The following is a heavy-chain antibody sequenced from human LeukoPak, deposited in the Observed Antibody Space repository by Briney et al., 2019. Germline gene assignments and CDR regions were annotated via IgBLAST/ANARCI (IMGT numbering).Heavy chain of an antibody. CDR1: GFTFSNYG. Sequence: PERSLRLSCAASGFTFSNYGMHWVRQAPGKGLEWVSAISGSGGSTYYADSVKGRFTISRDNSKNTLYLQMNSLRAEDTAVYYCAKDHDSDLSAFDYWGQGTLVTVSS. J-gene: IGHJ4*02. V-gene: IGHV3-23*01. CDR2: ISGSGGST. D-gene: IGHD3-3*01. CDR3: AKDHDSDLSAFDY.